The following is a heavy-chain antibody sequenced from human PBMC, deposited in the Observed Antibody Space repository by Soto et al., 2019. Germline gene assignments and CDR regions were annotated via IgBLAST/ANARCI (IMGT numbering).Heavy chain of an antibody. D-gene: IGHD2-8*01. J-gene: IGHJ3*01. Sequence: EVQLLESGGDLVQPGGSLRLSCAAAGFIFNIHAMSWVRQAPGKGLEWVSTIGSTDIYYADSVKGRFTISRDNSKNMVFLQINNLRAADTAIYYCAKDHFHGNGVFDGFDVWGQGTMVTVSS. CDR2: IGSTDI. CDR1: GFIFNIHA. CDR3: AKDHFHGNGVFDGFDV. V-gene: IGHV3-23*01.